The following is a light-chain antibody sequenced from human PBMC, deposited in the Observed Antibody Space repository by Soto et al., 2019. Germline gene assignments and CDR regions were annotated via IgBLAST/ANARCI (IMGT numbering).Light chain of an antibody. V-gene: IGKV1-33*01. CDR3: QQYDNLPSYT. CDR1: QDISNY. J-gene: IGKJ2*01. Sequence: DIQMSQSPSSLSASVGDRVTITCQASQDISNYLNRYQHKPGKAPKLLIFRASNLETGVPSRFSGGGSGTHFTFTISSLQPEDIATYYCQQYDNLPSYTFGPGTKLEIK. CDR2: RAS.